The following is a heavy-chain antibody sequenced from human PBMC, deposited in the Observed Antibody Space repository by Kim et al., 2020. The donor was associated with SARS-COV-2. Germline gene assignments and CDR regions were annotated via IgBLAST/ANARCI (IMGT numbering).Heavy chain of an antibody. J-gene: IGHJ3*02. CDR3: ASPPPGGYSYGSGAFDI. D-gene: IGHD5-18*01. CDR2: IYHSGST. Sequence: SETLSLTCAVSGGSISSSNWWSWVRQPPGKGLEWIGEIYHSGSTNYNPSLKSRVTISVDKSKNQFSLKLSSVTAADTAVYYCASPPPGGYSYGSGAFDIWGQGTMVTVSS. V-gene: IGHV4-4*02. CDR1: GGSISSSNW.